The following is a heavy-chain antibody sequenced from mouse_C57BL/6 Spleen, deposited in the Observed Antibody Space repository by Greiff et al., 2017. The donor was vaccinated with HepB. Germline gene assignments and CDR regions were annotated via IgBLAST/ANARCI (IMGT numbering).Heavy chain of an antibody. D-gene: IGHD4-1*02. J-gene: IGHJ4*01. CDR1: GFTFTDYY. Sequence: EVKLVESGGGLVQPGGSLSLSCAASGFTFTDYYMSWVRQPPGKALEWLGFIRNKANGYTTEYSASVKGRFTISRDNSQSILYLRMNALRAEDSATYYWARSPPTGTNAMDYWGQGTSVTVSS. CDR2: IRNKANGYTT. CDR3: ARSPPTGTNAMDY. V-gene: IGHV7-3*01.